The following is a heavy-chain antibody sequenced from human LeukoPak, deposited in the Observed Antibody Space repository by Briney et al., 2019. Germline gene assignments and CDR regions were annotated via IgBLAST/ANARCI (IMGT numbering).Heavy chain of an antibody. CDR2: IYHSGST. CDR1: GGSISSSNW. V-gene: IGHV4-4*02. Sequence: SETLSLTCAVSGGSISSSNWWSWVRQPPGKGLEWIGEIYHSGSTNYNPSLKSRVTISVDKSKNQFSLKLSSVTAADTAVYYCATYGDYAKGYFQHWGQGTLVTVSS. D-gene: IGHD4-17*01. J-gene: IGHJ1*01. CDR3: ATYGDYAKGYFQH.